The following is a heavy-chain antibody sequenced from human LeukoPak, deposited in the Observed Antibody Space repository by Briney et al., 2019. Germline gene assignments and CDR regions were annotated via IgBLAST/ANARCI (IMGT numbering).Heavy chain of an antibody. V-gene: IGHV3-23*01. D-gene: IGHD2-2*02. J-gene: IGHJ6*02. CDR2: ISGSGGST. CDR3: AKLGLCSSTSCYTWYYYGMDV. Sequence: GGSLRLSCAASGFIFSTYDMSWVRQAPGKGLEWVSAISGSGGSTYYADSVKGRFTISRDNSKNTLYLQMNSLRAEDTAVYYCAKLGLCSSTSCYTWYYYGMDVWGQGTTVTVSS. CDR1: GFIFSTYD.